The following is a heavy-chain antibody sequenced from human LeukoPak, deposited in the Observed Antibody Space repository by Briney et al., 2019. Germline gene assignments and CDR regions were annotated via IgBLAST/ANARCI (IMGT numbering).Heavy chain of an antibody. CDR2: ISSSGTNI. CDR3: ARWGYSCGLDY. D-gene: IGHD5-18*01. Sequence: SGGSLRLSCAASGFTFSSYEMNWVRQAPGKGLEWVSYISSSGTNIYYADSVKGRFTISKDNAKNSLYLQMNSLRAEDTAVYYCARWGYSCGLDYWGQGTLVTVSS. CDR1: GFTFSSYE. J-gene: IGHJ4*02. V-gene: IGHV3-48*03.